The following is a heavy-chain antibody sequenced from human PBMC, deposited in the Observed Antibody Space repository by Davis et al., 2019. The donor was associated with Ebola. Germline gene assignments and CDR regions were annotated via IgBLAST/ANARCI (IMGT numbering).Heavy chain of an antibody. CDR2: ISSSSSTI. J-gene: IGHJ4*03. Sequence: GGSLRLSCAASGFTFSSYSMNWVRQAPGKGLEWVSYISSSSSTIYYADSVKGRFTISRDNAKNSLYLQMNSLRDEDTAVYYCARDLYYYDSSGYSYYFDYWGQGTTVTVSS. V-gene: IGHV3-48*02. CDR1: GFTFSSYS. CDR3: ARDLYYYDSSGYSYYFDY. D-gene: IGHD3-22*01.